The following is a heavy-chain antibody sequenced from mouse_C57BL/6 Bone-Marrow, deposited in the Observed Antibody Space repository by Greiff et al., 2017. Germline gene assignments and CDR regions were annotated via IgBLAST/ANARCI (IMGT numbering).Heavy chain of an antibody. V-gene: IGHV5-17*01. D-gene: IGHD1-1*01. J-gene: IGHJ2*01. Sequence: EVKLMESGGGLVKPGGSLKLSCAASGFTFSDYGMHWVRQAPEKGLEWVAYISSGSSTIYYADTVKGRFTISRDNAKNTLFLQMTSLRSEDTAMYYCAKNYPYFDYWGQGTTLTVSS. CDR3: AKNYPYFDY. CDR1: GFTFSDYG. CDR2: ISSGSSTI.